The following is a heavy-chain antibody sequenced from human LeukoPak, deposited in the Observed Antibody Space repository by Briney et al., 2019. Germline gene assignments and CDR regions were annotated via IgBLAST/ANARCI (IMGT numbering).Heavy chain of an antibody. CDR3: AKEVDCPSDCLFFHS. CDR1: GFTFDRFT. J-gene: IGHJ4*02. CDR2: INRRGHT. Sequence: GGSLRLSCAASGFTFDRFTIHWVRQTPGKGLEWVSLINRRGHTFYADSVKGRFTISRDNSRNSVFLQMNSLRPEDTALYHCAKEVDCPSDCLFFHSWGQGTLVTVSS. D-gene: IGHD2-21*02. V-gene: IGHV3-43*01.